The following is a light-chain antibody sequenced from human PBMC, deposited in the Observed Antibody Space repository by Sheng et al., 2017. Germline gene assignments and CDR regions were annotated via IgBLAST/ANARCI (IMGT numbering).Light chain of an antibody. CDR2: AAS. CDR1: QSVRSSY. V-gene: IGKV3-15*01. J-gene: IGKJ1*01. CDR3: QQYNNWPTWT. Sequence: EIVLTQSPGTLSLSPGERATLSCRASQSVRSSYLAWYQQKPGQAPRVLIYAASTRATGIPARFSGSGSGTEFTLTISSLQSEDFAVYYCQQYNNWPTWTFGQGTKVEIK.